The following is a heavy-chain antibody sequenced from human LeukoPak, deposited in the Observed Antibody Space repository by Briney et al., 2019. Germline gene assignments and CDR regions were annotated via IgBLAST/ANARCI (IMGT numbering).Heavy chain of an antibody. V-gene: IGHV4-34*01. J-gene: IGHJ4*02. CDR1: GGSFSGYY. CDR3: ARSLAYYYGSGRPGDY. CDR2: INHSGST. Sequence: PSETLSLTCAVYGGSFSGYYWSWIRQPPGKGLEWIGEINHSGSTNYNPSLKSRVTISVDTSKNQFSLKLSSVTAADTAVYYCARSLAYYYGSGRPGDYWGQGTLVTVSS. D-gene: IGHD3-10*01.